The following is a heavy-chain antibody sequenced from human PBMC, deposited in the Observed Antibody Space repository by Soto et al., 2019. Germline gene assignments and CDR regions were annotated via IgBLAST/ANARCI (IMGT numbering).Heavy chain of an antibody. CDR3: ARDLVLKNNFNDEEEVGDY. J-gene: IGHJ4*02. D-gene: IGHD1-1*01. CDR1: GFTFSSYG. CDR2: IWYDGSNK. Sequence: QVQLVESGGGVVQSGRSLRLSCAASGFTFSSYGMHWVRQAPGKGLEWVAVIWYDGSNKYYADSVKGRFTISRDNSKNSLYLQMNSLRAEDTAVYYWARDLVLKNNFNDEEEVGDYWGLGTLVTVSS. V-gene: IGHV3-33*01.